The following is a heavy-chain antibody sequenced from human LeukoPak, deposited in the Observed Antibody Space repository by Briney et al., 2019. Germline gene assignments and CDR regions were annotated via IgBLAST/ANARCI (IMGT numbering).Heavy chain of an antibody. CDR2: INDDGREK. CDR3: ARANSDYREASD. Sequence: GGSLRLSCTVSGFTISSNSMSWVRQAPGKGLEWVSNINDDGREKYYVDSVRGRFTISRDNAKSTLYLEMNNLRTEDMAVYYCARANSDYREASDWGQGTLVTVSS. CDR1: GFTISSNS. V-gene: IGHV3-7*04. D-gene: IGHD5-12*01. J-gene: IGHJ1*01.